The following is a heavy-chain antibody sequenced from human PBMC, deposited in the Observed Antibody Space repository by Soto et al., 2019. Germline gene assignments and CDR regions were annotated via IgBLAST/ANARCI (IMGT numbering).Heavy chain of an antibody. CDR1: GGTFSSYA. CDR2: IIPIFGTA. V-gene: IGHV1-69*13. CDR3: ARDLSLWTEEYNWFEP. D-gene: IGHD3-10*01. J-gene: IGHJ5*02. Sequence: ASVKVSCKASGGTFSSYAISWVRQAPGQGLEWMGGIIPIFGTANYAQKFQGRVTITADESTSTAYMELSSLRSEDTAVYYCARDLSLWTEEYNWFEPWGQGTLVTVSS.